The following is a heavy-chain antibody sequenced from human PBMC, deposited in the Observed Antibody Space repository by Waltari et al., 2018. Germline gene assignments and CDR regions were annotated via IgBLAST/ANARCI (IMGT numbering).Heavy chain of an antibody. CDR3: AKDEGARLAPTFGMDA. V-gene: IGHV3-23*01. CDR2: LKARGLM. D-gene: IGHD6-6*01. Sequence: EMQLLESGGALVQPGGSLRLSCAASGFPFSTYTMNWVRQAPGKGLGGVAVLKARGLMDYGDSVKGRFIISRDNSKNTLYLEMYRLRVEDTARYYCAKDEGARLAPTFGMDAWGQGTTVIVSS. CDR1: GFPFSTYT. J-gene: IGHJ6*02.